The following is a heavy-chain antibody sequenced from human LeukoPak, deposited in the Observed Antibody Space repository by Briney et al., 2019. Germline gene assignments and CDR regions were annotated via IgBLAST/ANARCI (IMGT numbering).Heavy chain of an antibody. CDR2: IKPDGSDK. CDR1: GFTFSTYW. V-gene: IGHV3-7*01. J-gene: IGHJ6*02. Sequence: GGSLRLSCAASGFTFSTYWMTWVRQAPGKGLEWVANIKPDGSDKNYVGSVRGRFTISRDNAKNSVYLQMNSLRAEDTAIYYCARRGGLDVWGQGTTVTVSS. CDR3: ARRGGLDV.